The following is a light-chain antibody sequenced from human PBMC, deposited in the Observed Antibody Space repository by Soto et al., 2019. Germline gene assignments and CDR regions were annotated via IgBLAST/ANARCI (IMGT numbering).Light chain of an antibody. Sequence: EIVLTQSPGTLSLSPGERATLSCRASQSINSNYLAWYQQQPGQAPRLLMYGASGRATGIPDRFSGSGSGTDFTLTISRLEPEDFAVYYCQQYGSSPLFGPGTKVDIK. V-gene: IGKV3-20*01. CDR2: GAS. J-gene: IGKJ3*01. CDR1: QSINSNY. CDR3: QQYGSSPL.